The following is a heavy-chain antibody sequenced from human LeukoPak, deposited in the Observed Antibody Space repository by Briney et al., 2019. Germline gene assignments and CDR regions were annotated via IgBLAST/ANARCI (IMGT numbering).Heavy chain of an antibody. CDR2: IKSKSDGGTT. CDR3: TTELLMVYAKIVRAEYFQL. J-gene: IGHJ1*01. D-gene: IGHD2-8*01. V-gene: IGHV3-15*01. Sequence: GGSLRLSCAVSEFTFSDAWMSWVRPAPGKGLEWVGRIKSKSDGGTTDYAAPVKGRFTISRDDSKNTLYLQMNSLKTEDTAVYYCTTELLMVYAKIVRAEYFQLWGQGTLVTVSS. CDR1: EFTFSDAW.